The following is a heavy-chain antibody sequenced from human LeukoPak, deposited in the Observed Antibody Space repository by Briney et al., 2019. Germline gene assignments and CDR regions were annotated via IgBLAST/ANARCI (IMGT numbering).Heavy chain of an antibody. D-gene: IGHD5-12*01. V-gene: IGHV1-69*04. CDR3: ARDATGYSGLGY. J-gene: IGHJ4*02. CDR1: GGTFSSYA. CDR2: IIPILGIA. Sequence: SVKVSCKASGGTFSSYAISWVRQAPGQGLEWMGRIIPILGIANYAQKFQGRVTITADKSTSTAYMELSSLRSEDTAVYYCARDATGYSGLGYWGQGTLVTVSS.